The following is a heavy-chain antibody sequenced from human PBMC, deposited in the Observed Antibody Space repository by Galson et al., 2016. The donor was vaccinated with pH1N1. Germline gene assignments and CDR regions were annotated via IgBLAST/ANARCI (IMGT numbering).Heavy chain of an antibody. V-gene: IGHV6-1*01. CDR1: GDSVSSNSAA. Sequence: CAISGDSVSSNSAAWNWIRQSPSRGLEWLGRTCYRSKWYNDYGVSVKSRITINPDTSKNQFSLQLNSVTPEDTAVYYCARSEYYYDSSGYRHDTFEIWGQGTTVTVSS. CDR3: ARSEYYYDSSGYRHDTFEI. D-gene: IGHD3-22*01. J-gene: IGHJ3*02. CDR2: TCYRSKWYN.